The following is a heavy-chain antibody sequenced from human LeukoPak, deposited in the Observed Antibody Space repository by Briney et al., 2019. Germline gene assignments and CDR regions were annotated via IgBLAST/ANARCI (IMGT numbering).Heavy chain of an antibody. D-gene: IGHD2-8*01. CDR2: IIPIFGTA. J-gene: IGHJ4*02. V-gene: IGHV1-69*06. CDR3: ARKKGYCTNGVCSPFDY. CDR1: GGTFSSYA. Sequence: SVKVSCKASGGTFSSYAISWVRQAPGQGLEWMGGIIPIFGTANYAQKFQGRVTITADKSTSTAYMELSSLRSEDTAVYNCARKKGYCTNGVCSPFDYWGQGTLVTVSS.